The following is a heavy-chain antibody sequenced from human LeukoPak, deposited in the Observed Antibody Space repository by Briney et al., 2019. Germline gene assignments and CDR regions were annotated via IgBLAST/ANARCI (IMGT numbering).Heavy chain of an antibody. Sequence: PSETLSLTCTVSGYSISSGYYWGWIRQPPGKGLEWIGSIYHSGSTYYNPSLKSRVTISVDKSKNQFSLKLSSVTAADTAVYYCARVSWFPGTSYYYMDVWGKGTTVTVSS. D-gene: IGHD1-1*01. J-gene: IGHJ6*03. CDR1: GYSISSGYY. CDR2: IYHSGST. V-gene: IGHV4-38-2*02. CDR3: ARVSWFPGTSYYYMDV.